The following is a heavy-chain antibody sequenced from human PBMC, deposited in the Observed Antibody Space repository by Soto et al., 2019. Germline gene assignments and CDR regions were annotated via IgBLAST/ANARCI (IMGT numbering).Heavy chain of an antibody. Sequence: PSETLSLTCAVYGGSFSGYYWSWIRQPPGKGLEWIGEINHSGSTNYNPSLKSRVTISVDTSKNQFSLKLSSVTAADTAVYYCAGGTPPYYYYYMDVWGKGTTVTVSS. CDR2: INHSGST. V-gene: IGHV4-34*01. CDR3: AGGTPPYYYYYMDV. CDR1: GGSFSGYY. D-gene: IGHD2-15*01. J-gene: IGHJ6*03.